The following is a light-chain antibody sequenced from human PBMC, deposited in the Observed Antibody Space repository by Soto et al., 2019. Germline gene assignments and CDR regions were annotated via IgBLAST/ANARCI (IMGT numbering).Light chain of an antibody. CDR3: NSYREDHPRFYV. Sequence: QSVLTQPASVSGSPGQSITISCTGTSSDVGDYNYVSWYQHLPGKAPKLMIYDVSSRPSGVSSRFSGSKSGNTASLAISGLQAEDEADYYCNSYREDHPRFYVFGTGTKVTVL. CDR1: SSDVGDYNY. CDR2: DVS. V-gene: IGLV2-14*03. J-gene: IGLJ1*01.